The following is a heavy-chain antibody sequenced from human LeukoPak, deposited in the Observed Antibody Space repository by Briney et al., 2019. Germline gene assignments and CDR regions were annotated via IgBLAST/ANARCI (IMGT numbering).Heavy chain of an antibody. CDR3: ARDSVTLNGGTAGY. CDR2: ISSSSSTI. Sequence: GGSLRLSCAASGFTFSSYSMNWVRQAPGKGLEWVSYISSSSSTIYYADSVKGRFTISRDNAKNSLYLQMNSLRAEDTAVYYCARDSVTLNGGTAGYWGQGTLVTVSS. D-gene: IGHD2-8*01. V-gene: IGHV3-48*04. J-gene: IGHJ4*02. CDR1: GFTFSSYS.